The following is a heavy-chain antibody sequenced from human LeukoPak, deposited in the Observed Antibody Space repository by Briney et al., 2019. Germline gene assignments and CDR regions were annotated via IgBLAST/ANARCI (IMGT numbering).Heavy chain of an antibody. D-gene: IGHD2-15*01. CDR2: FDPEDAEV. Sequence: GASVKVSCKVSGNTLTDLSIRWVRQAPEKGLDWMGGFDPEDAEVIYAEKFQDRVTMTEDPSTDTAYLELSSLRSEDTAVYYCAAEGQWSLVHYFNSWGQGTLVTVSS. J-gene: IGHJ4*02. CDR1: GNTLTDLS. V-gene: IGHV1-24*01. CDR3: AAEGQWSLVHYFNS.